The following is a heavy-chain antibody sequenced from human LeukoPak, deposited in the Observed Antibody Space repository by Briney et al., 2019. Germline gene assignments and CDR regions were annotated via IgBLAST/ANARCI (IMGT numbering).Heavy chain of an antibody. CDR2: INHSGST. J-gene: IGHJ5*02. Sequence: SETLSPTCAVYGGSFSGYYWSWIRQPPGKGLEWIGEINHSGSTNYNPSLKSRVTISVDTSKNQFSLKLSSVTAADTAVYYCARVVSGYLRWFDPWGQGTLVTVSS. CDR1: GGSFSGYY. CDR3: ARVVSGYLRWFDP. V-gene: IGHV4-34*01. D-gene: IGHD3-22*01.